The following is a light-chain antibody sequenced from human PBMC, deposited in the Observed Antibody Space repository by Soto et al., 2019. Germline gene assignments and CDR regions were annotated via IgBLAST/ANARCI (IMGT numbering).Light chain of an antibody. CDR1: QRVLYSSNSKNY. Sequence: DIVMTQSPDSLAVSLGERATINCKSSQRVLYSSNSKNYLAWYQQKAGQPPKLLIYWASTRESGVPDRFSGSGSGTDFTLTISSLQAEDVAVYYCQQHYSTPLAFGQGTRLEIK. J-gene: IGKJ5*01. CDR2: WAS. CDR3: QQHYSTPLA. V-gene: IGKV4-1*01.